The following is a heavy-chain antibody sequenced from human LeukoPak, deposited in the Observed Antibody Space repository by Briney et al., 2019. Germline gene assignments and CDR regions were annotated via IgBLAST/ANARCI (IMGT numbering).Heavy chain of an antibody. CDR1: GYTFSSYG. D-gene: IGHD3-10*01. CDR2: ISVYNGNT. CDR3: ARRNYGSGSYYPDY. Sequence: ASVTVSCKASGYTFSSYGISWVRQAPRQGLEWMGWISVYNGNTNYAQKLQGRVTMTTDTSTSTAYMELRSLRSDDTAVYYCARRNYGSGSYYPDYWGQGTLVTVSS. V-gene: IGHV1-18*01. J-gene: IGHJ4*02.